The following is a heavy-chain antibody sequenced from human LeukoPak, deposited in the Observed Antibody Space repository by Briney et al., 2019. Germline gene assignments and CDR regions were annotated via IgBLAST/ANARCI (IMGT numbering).Heavy chain of an antibody. J-gene: IGHJ3*02. CDR1: GFTFSIYS. Sequence: GGSLRLSCAASGFTFSIYSMNWVRQAPGKGLEWVSYITTTSSVIYYGDSVKGRFTVSRDNAENSLYLQMSSLRAEDTAVYYCARLAMAGTGGFDIWGQGTMVTVPS. D-gene: IGHD6-19*01. CDR2: ITTTSSVI. CDR3: ARLAMAGTGGFDI. V-gene: IGHV3-48*01.